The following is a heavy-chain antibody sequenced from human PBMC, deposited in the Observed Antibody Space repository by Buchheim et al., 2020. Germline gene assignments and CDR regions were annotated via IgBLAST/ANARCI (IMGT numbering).Heavy chain of an antibody. J-gene: IGHJ4*02. CDR2: ISPDGSKY. CDR1: GFTFTSSG. D-gene: IGHD1-26*01. V-gene: IGHV3-30*18. CDR3: ANNLSGSYWSADY. Sequence: QVQLVEYGGGVVQPGRSLRLSCAASGFTFTSSGMHWGRQAPGKGLEWLAVISPDGSKYYYADSVKGRFTISRDNSMNTMYLEMNRLRAEDTGVYYCANNLSGSYWSADYWGQGTL.